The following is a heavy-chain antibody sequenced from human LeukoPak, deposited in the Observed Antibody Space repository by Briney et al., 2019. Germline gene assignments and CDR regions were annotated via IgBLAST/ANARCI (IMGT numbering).Heavy chain of an antibody. J-gene: IGHJ6*04. V-gene: IGHV3-30*02. Sequence: TGGSLRLSCAASGFTFSTYAMSWVRQAPGMGLEWVAFIRYDGGNTYYADSVKGRFTISRDNAKNSLYLQMNSLRAEDTAVYYCAELGITMIGGVWGKGTTVTISS. CDR3: AELGITMIGGV. CDR2: IRYDGGNT. CDR1: GFTFSTYA. D-gene: IGHD3-10*02.